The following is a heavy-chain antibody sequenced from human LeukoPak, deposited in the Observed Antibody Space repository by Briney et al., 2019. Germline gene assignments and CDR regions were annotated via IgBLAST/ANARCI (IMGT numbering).Heavy chain of an antibody. CDR1: GFIFSSYW. Sequence: GGSLRLSCAASGFIFSSYWMDWIRQAPGKGLVWVSRTNNDGSITTYADSVKGRFTISRDNAKNTLYLQMNSLRAEDTAVYYCARALLLLGYYGMDVWGQGTTVTVSS. CDR2: TNNDGSIT. J-gene: IGHJ6*02. V-gene: IGHV3-74*01. CDR3: ARALLLLGYYGMDV. D-gene: IGHD1-26*01.